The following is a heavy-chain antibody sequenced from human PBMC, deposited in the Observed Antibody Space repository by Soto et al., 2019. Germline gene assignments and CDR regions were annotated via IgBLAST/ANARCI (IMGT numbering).Heavy chain of an antibody. J-gene: IGHJ6*02. CDR3: ARDNGEGPYDIWAGDV. CDR1: GFTFSTYG. V-gene: IGHV3-48*02. CDR2: ISSSGSL. D-gene: IGHD3-9*01. Sequence: GGSLRLSCAASGFTFSTYGMNWVRQAPGKGLEWVSYISSSGSLYYADSVKGRFTISRDNAKNSLYLQLTSLRDEDTAVYYCARDNGEGPYDIWAGDVWGQGTTVTVSS.